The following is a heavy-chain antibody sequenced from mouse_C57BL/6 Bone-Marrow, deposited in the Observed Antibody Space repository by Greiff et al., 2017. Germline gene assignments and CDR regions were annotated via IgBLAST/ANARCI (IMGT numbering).Heavy chain of an antibody. CDR3: AREDYYYGSSYYAMDY. D-gene: IGHD1-1*01. Sequence: QVQLQQSGAELVKPGASVKLSCKASGYTFTSYWMHWVKQRPGQGLEWIGMIHPNSGSTNYNEKFKSKATLTVDKSSSTAYMQLRSLTSEDSAVYYCAREDYYYGSSYYAMDYWGQGTSVTVSS. V-gene: IGHV1-64*01. CDR2: IHPNSGST. J-gene: IGHJ4*01. CDR1: GYTFTSYW.